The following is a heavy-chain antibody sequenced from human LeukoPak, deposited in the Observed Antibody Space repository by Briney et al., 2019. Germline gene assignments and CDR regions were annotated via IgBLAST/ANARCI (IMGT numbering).Heavy chain of an antibody. CDR2: IIPILGIA. D-gene: IGHD5-24*01. J-gene: IGHJ6*02. Sequence: ASVKVSCKASRGTFSSYAVSWVRQAPGQGLEWMGRIIPILGIANYAQKFQGRVTITADKSTSTAYMELSSLRSEDTAVYYCARDVWMGEMATIHHYYYGMDVWGQGTTVTVSS. CDR1: RGTFSSYA. V-gene: IGHV1-69*04. CDR3: ARDVWMGEMATIHHYYYGMDV.